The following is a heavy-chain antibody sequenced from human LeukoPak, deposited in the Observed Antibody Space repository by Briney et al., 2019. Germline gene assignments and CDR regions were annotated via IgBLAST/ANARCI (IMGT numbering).Heavy chain of an antibody. Sequence: GGSLRLSCAASGFTFSGYYMTWIRQAPGKSLEWVSYISSSSGNINYADSVKGRFTISRDNAKNSLYLQMNTLRAEDTAVYYCARPYYDRSGYYCAFDIWGQGTMVTVSS. J-gene: IGHJ3*02. V-gene: IGHV3-11*03. CDR3: ARPYYDRSGYYCAFDI. D-gene: IGHD3-22*01. CDR1: GFTFSGYY. CDR2: ISSSSGNI.